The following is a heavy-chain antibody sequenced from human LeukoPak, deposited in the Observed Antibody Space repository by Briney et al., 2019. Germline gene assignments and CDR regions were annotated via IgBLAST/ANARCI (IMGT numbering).Heavy chain of an antibody. V-gene: IGHV4-59*01. CDR3: ARAVGSGVASDY. CDR1: GGSISSYY. J-gene: IGHJ4*02. Sequence: PETLSLTCTVSGGSISSYYWSWIRQPPGKGLEWIGYMYYSESSNYNPSLKSRVTISVDTSKNQVSLKLSSVTAADTAVYYCARAVGSGVASDYWGQGTLVTVSS. D-gene: IGHD6-19*01. CDR2: MYYSESS.